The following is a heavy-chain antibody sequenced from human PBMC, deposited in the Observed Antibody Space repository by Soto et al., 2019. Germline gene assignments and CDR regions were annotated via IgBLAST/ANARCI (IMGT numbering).Heavy chain of an antibody. CDR2: IGTAGDT. V-gene: IGHV3-13*04. CDR3: ARATTYYGGNGNYYYYGMDV. J-gene: IGHJ6*02. D-gene: IGHD4-17*01. Sequence: PGGSLRLSCAASGFTFSSYDMHWVRQATGKGLEWVSAIGTAGDTYYPGSVKGRFTISRENAKNSLYLQMNSLRAGDTAVYYCARATTYYGGNGNYYYYGMDVWGQGTTVTVSS. CDR1: GFTFSSYD.